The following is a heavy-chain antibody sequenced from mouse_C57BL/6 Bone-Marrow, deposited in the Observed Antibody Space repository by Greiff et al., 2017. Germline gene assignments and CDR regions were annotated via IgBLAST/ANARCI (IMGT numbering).Heavy chain of an antibody. J-gene: IGHJ4*01. D-gene: IGHD2-5*01. CDR3: ASYYSNYVRVDMEY. CDR2: IHPNSGGT. CDR1: GYTFTSYW. V-gene: IGHV1-64*01. Sequence: QVQLQQPGAELVKPGASVKLSCKASGYTFTSYWMHWVKQRPGQGLEWIGMIHPNSGGTNYNEKFKGKATLTVDKSSSTAYMQRSSLTSEDSAVYYCASYYSNYVRVDMEYWGQGTTVTVSA.